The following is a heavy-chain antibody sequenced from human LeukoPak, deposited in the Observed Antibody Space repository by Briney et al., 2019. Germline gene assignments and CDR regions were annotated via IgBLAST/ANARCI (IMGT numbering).Heavy chain of an antibody. J-gene: IGHJ6*02. CDR3: ARHRLRFLEWLFDRYYYYGMDV. Sequence: ASVKVSCKASGGTFSSYAISWVRQAPGQGLEWMGGIIPIFGTANYAQKFQGRVTITADESTSTAYMELSSLRSEDTAVYYCARHRLRFLEWLFDRYYYYGMDVWGQGTTVTVSS. V-gene: IGHV1-69*13. CDR2: IIPIFGTA. CDR1: GGTFSSYA. D-gene: IGHD3-3*01.